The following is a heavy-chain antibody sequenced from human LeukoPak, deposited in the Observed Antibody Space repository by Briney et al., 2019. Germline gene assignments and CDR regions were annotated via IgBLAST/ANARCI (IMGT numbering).Heavy chain of an antibody. CDR2: INHSGST. CDR3: ARGARYGSGDY. D-gene: IGHD3-10*01. CDR1: GFTFSNYA. V-gene: IGHV4-34*01. J-gene: IGHJ4*02. Sequence: KSGGSLRLSCAASGFTFSNYAMSWARQPPGKGLEWIGEINHSGSTNYNPSLKSRVTISVDTSKNQFSLKLSSVTAADTAVYYCARGARYGSGDYWGQGTLVTVSS.